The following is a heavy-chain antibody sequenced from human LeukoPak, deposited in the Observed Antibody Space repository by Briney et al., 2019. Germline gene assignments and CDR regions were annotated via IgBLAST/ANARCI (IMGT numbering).Heavy chain of an antibody. Sequence: GGSLKASCAASGYTVSRYSMNWVRQAPGKGLEWVAVISYDGSNKYYADSVKGRFTISRDNSKNTLYLQTNSLRAEDTAVYYCARAEITSWILDLRGQGTLVTVSS. D-gene: IGHD5-24*01. V-gene: IGHV3-30*03. J-gene: IGHJ5*02. CDR3: ARAEITSWILDL. CDR1: GYTVSRYS. CDR2: ISYDGSNK.